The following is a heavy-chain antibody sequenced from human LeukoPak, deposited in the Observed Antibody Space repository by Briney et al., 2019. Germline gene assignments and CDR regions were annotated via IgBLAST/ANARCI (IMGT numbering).Heavy chain of an antibody. J-gene: IGHJ4*02. Sequence: SETLSLTCAVYGGSFSGYYWSWIRQPPGKGLEWIGEINHSGSTNYNPSLKSRVTISVDTSKNQFSLKLSSVTAADTAVYYCAIAVAGPYYFDYWGQGTLVTVSS. CDR1: GGSFSGYY. D-gene: IGHD6-19*01. V-gene: IGHV4-34*01. CDR2: INHSGST. CDR3: AIAVAGPYYFDY.